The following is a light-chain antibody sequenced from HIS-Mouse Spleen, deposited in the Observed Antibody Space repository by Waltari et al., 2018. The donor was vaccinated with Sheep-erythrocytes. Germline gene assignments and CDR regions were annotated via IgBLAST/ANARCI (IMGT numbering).Light chain of an antibody. CDR1: SSDVGGYNY. Sequence: QSALTQPRSVSGSPGQSVTISCTGTSSDVGGYNYVSWYQQHPGKAPKPMIYYVSKRPSGVPARFSGSKSGNTASLTISGLQAEDEADYYCCSYAGSYNHVFATGTKVTVL. V-gene: IGLV2-11*01. CDR3: CSYAGSYNHV. J-gene: IGLJ1*01. CDR2: YVS.